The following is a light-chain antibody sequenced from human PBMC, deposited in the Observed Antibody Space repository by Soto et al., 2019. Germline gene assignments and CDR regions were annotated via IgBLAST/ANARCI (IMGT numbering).Light chain of an antibody. CDR3: SSYTSTTTLYV. V-gene: IGLV2-14*01. Sequence: QSALTQPASVSGSPGQSITISCTGTSSDVGGYKYVSWYQQHPGKAPKLIIYDVSDRPSGVSNRFSGSKSGNTASLTISGLQAEDEADYYCSSYTSTTTLYVFGPGTKVTVL. CDR1: SSDVGGYKY. CDR2: DVS. J-gene: IGLJ1*01.